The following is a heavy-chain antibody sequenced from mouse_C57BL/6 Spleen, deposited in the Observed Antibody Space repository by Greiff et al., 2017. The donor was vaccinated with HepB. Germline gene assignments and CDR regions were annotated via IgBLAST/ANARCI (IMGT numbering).Heavy chain of an antibody. CDR1: GYTFTSYW. CDR3: ARGYYVSSPFAY. Sequence: VQLQQSGAELVKPGASVKMSCKASGYTFTSYWITWVKQRPGQGLKWIGDIYPGSGSTNYNEKFKSKATLTVDTSSSTAYMQLSSLTSEDSAVYYGARGYYVSSPFAYWGQGTLVTVSA. D-gene: IGHD1-1*01. V-gene: IGHV1-55*01. J-gene: IGHJ3*01. CDR2: IYPGSGST.